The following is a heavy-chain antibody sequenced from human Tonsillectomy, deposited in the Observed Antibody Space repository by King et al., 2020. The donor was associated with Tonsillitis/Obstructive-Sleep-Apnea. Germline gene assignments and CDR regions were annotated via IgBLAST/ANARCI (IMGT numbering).Heavy chain of an antibody. CDR2: INHSGRT. Sequence: VQLQQWGAGLLKPSETLSLTCAVYGGSFSGYYWSWIRQPPGKGLEWVGEINHSGRTNYNPSLKGRVTISVDTSKNQFSLKLSSVTAADTAVYYGACGGRGRDFDYWGQGTLVTVSS. CDR1: GGSFSGYY. J-gene: IGHJ4*02. CDR3: ACGGRGRDFDY. V-gene: IGHV4-34*01.